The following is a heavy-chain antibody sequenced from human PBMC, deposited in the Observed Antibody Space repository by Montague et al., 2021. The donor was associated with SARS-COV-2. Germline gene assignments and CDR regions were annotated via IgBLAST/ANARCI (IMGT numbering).Heavy chain of an antibody. CDR1: GGSISTYY. J-gene: IGHJ4*02. V-gene: IGHV4-59*01. Sequence: SETLSLTCSVSGGSISTYYWSWIRRPPGKGLEWIGYIYYSGSTNYNPSLKSRVTISIDTSKNQFSLELSSVTAADMAVYYCASPGGYCTGGSCCYVYWGQGTLVTVSS. D-gene: IGHD2-15*01. CDR2: IYYSGST. CDR3: ASPGGYCTGGSCCYVY.